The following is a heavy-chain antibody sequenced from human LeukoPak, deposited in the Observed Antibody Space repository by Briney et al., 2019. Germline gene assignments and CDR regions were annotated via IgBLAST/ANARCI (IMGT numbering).Heavy chain of an antibody. Sequence: GRSLRLSCAASGFTFSSYGMHWVRQAPGKGLEWVAVIWYDGSNKYYADSVKGRFTISRDNSKNTLYLQMNSLRAEDTAVYYCAKWGGNYYYYYMDVWGKGTTVTVSS. J-gene: IGHJ6*03. D-gene: IGHD3-16*01. CDR2: IWYDGSNK. CDR1: GFTFSSYG. CDR3: AKWGGNYYYYYMDV. V-gene: IGHV3-33*06.